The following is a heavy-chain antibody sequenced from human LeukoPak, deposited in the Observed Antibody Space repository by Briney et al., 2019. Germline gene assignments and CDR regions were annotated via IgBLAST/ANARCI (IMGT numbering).Heavy chain of an antibody. J-gene: IGHJ4*02. D-gene: IGHD3-22*01. V-gene: IGHV1-24*01. CDR3: ATTHKWGYYDSSGYWYY. CDR1: GYTLTELS. Sequence: AASVKVSCKVSGYTLTELSMHWVRQAPGKGLEWMGGFDPEDGETINAQKFQGRVTMTEDTSTDTAYMELSSLRSEDTAVYYCATTHKWGYYDSSGYWYYWGQGTLVTVSS. CDR2: FDPEDGET.